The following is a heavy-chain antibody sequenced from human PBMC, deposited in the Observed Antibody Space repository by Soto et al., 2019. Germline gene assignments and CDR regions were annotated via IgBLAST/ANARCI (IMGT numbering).Heavy chain of an antibody. CDR1: GFTFSSYG. CDR2: ISYDGSNK. D-gene: IGHD5-12*01. CDR3: AKDPYGGYNTGGYYFDY. V-gene: IGHV3-30*18. Sequence: GGSLRLSCAASGFTFSSYGMRWVRQAPGKGLEWVAVISYDGSNKYYADSVKGRFTISRDNSKNTLYLQMNSLRAEDTAVYYCAKDPYGGYNTGGYYFDYWGQGTLVTVSS. J-gene: IGHJ4*02.